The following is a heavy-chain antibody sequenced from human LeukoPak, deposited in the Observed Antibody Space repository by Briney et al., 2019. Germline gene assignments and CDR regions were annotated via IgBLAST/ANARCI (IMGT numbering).Heavy chain of an antibody. Sequence: GRSLRLSCEASGFTFSDAWMSWVRQATGKGLEWVGRIKSITDGGTADYAAPVKGRFTISRDDSKNTLYLEMNSLKTEDTAFYYCTTDPMTAVTNLGYWGQGTLVTVSS. D-gene: IGHD4-17*01. V-gene: IGHV3-15*05. CDR1: GFTFSDAW. CDR2: IKSITDGGTA. CDR3: TTDPMTAVTNLGY. J-gene: IGHJ4*02.